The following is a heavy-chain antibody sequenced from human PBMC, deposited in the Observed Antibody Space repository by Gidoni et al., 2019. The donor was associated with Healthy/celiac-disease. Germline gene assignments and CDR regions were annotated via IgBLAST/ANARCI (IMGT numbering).Heavy chain of an antibody. CDR3: ASGSGEGAYCGGDCYSRDY. Sequence: QVQLVQSGAAVQTPGSSVKVSCTASGGTFSRYTISWVRQAPEQGLEWRGRIIPILGIANYAQKFQGRVTITADKATSTAYMELSSLRSEDTAVYYCASGSGEGAYCGGDCYSRDYWGQGTLVTVSS. CDR1: GGTFSRYT. V-gene: IGHV1-69*02. D-gene: IGHD2-21*02. CDR2: IIPILGIA. J-gene: IGHJ4*02.